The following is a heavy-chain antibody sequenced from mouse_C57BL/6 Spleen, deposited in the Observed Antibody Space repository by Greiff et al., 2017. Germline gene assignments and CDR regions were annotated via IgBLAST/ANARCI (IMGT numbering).Heavy chain of an antibody. Sequence: QVQLKESGPGLVQPSQSLSITCTVSGFSLTSYGVHWVRQSPGKGLEWLGVIWRGGSTDYNAAFMSRLSITKDNSKSQVFFKMNSRQADDTAIYYCAKTGDYDDDVAWFAYWGQGTLVTVSA. J-gene: IGHJ3*01. CDR2: IWRGGST. V-gene: IGHV2-5*01. CDR1: GFSLTSYG. D-gene: IGHD2-4*01. CDR3: AKTGDYDDDVAWFAY.